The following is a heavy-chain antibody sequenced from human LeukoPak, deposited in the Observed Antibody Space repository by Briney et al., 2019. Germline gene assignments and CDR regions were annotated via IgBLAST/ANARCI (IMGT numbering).Heavy chain of an antibody. J-gene: IGHJ4*02. CDR1: GFTFSSFG. D-gene: IGHD6-13*01. Sequence: PGGSLRLSCSPSGFTFSSFGMHYVRHAPGKGLEWVAFIRYDGSNKYYADSVKGRFTISRDNSKNTLYLQMNSLRTEDTAVYYCGQLVGWDDYFDYWGQGTLVTVSS. CDR2: IRYDGSNK. V-gene: IGHV3-30*02. CDR3: GQLVGWDDYFDY.